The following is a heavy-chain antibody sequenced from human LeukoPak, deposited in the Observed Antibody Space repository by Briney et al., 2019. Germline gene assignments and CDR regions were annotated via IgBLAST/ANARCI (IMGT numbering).Heavy chain of an antibody. V-gene: IGHV1-69*04. CDR2: IIPILGIA. Sequence: ASVKVSCTASGGTFSSYAISWVRQAPGQGLEWMGRIIPILGIANYAQKFQGRVTITADKSTSTAYMELSSLRSEDTAVYYCARDPKGYGALYWGQGTLVTVSS. J-gene: IGHJ4*02. CDR1: GGTFSSYA. D-gene: IGHD4-17*01. CDR3: ARDPKGYGALY.